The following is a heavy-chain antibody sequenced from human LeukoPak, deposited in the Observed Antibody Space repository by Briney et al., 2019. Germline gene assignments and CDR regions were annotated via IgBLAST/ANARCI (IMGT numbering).Heavy chain of an antibody. D-gene: IGHD3-3*01. V-gene: IGHV4-4*07. CDR3: ARDNYDFWSGSPFDY. J-gene: IGHJ4*02. CDR2: IYTSGST. CDR1: GGSISSYY. Sequence: SSETLSLTCTVSGGSISSYYWSWIRQPAGKGLEWIGRIYTSGSTNYNPSLKSRVTMSVDTSKNQFSLKLSSVTAADTAVYYCARDNYDFWSGSPFDYWGQGTLVTVSS.